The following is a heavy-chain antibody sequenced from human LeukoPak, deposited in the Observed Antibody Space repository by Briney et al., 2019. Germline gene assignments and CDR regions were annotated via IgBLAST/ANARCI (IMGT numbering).Heavy chain of an antibody. Sequence: SETLSLTCTVSGGSISSYYWSWVRQPPGKGLEWIGSIYYSGSTNYNPSLKSRVTMSVDTSKNQFSLKLSSVTAADTAVYYCASERLGELSLLDYWGQGTLVTVSS. D-gene: IGHD3-16*02. CDR3: ASERLGELSLLDY. CDR2: IYYSGST. CDR1: GGSISSYY. J-gene: IGHJ4*02. V-gene: IGHV4-59*01.